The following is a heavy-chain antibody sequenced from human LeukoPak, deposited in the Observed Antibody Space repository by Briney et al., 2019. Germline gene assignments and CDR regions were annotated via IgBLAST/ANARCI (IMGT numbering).Heavy chain of an antibody. CDR3: ARDASGSSPYYFDY. J-gene: IGHJ4*02. Sequence: WGSLRLSCAASGFTFSTYWMSWLRQAPGKGLEWVANINQDGSDKYYVDSVKGRFTISRDNAKNSLYLQMNSLRAEDTAVYYCARDASGSSPYYFDYWGQGTLVTVSS. CDR1: GFTFSTYW. D-gene: IGHD3-10*01. CDR2: INQDGSDK. V-gene: IGHV3-7*04.